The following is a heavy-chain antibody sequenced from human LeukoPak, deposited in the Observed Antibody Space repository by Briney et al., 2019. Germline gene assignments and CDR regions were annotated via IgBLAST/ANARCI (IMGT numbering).Heavy chain of an antibody. D-gene: IGHD3-10*01. Sequence: GGSLRLSCAASGFFFNTYWMHWVRQAPGMGLVWVSRINSDGSKTSHADSVKGRFTISRDNAKNTLYLQMNGLRAEDTAVYYCAREGSLEYYFDYWGRGTLVTVSS. V-gene: IGHV3-74*01. J-gene: IGHJ4*02. CDR3: AREGSLEYYFDY. CDR1: GFFFNTYW. CDR2: INSDGSKT.